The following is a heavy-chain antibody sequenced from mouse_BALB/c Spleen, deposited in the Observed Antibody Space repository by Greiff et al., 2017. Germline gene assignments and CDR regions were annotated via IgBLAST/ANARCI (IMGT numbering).Heavy chain of an antibody. CDR2: ISTYYGNT. J-gene: IGHJ3*01. CDR3: ARQDWFAY. V-gene: IGHV1-67*01. Sequence: QVQLQQSGPELVRPGVSVKISCKGSSYTFTDYAMHWVKQSHAKSLEWIGVISTYYGNTNYNQKFKGKATMTVDKSSSTAYMELLSLTSEDSAVYYCARQDWFAYWGQGTLVTVSA. CDR1: SYTFTDYA.